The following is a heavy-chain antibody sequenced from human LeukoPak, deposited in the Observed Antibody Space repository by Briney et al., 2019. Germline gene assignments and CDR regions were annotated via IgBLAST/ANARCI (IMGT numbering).Heavy chain of an antibody. Sequence: SVKVSCKASGGTFSSYAISWVRQAPGQGLEWMGGIIPIFGTANYAQKFQGRVTITADESTSTAYMELSSLRSEDTAVYYCARAPLLRFLEWLPPDYWGQGTLVTVSS. J-gene: IGHJ4*02. CDR1: GGTFSSYA. D-gene: IGHD3-3*01. CDR2: IIPIFGTA. CDR3: ARAPLLRFLEWLPPDY. V-gene: IGHV1-69*13.